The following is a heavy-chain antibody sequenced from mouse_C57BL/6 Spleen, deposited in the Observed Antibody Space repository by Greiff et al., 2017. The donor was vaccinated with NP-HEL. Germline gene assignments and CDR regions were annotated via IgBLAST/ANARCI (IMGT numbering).Heavy chain of an antibody. Sequence: VQGVESGPELVKPGASVKISCKASGYAFSSSWMNWVKQRPGKGLEWIGRIYPGDGDTNYNGKFKGKATLTADKSSSTAYMQLSSLTSEDSAVYFCARDLPDYWGQGTTLTVSS. CDR2: IYPGDGDT. CDR1: GYAFSSSW. V-gene: IGHV1-82*01. CDR3: ARDLPDY. J-gene: IGHJ2*01.